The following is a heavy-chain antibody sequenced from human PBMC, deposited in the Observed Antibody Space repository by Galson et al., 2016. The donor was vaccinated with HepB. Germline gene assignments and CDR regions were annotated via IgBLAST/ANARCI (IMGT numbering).Heavy chain of an antibody. CDR2: IYYTGIT. V-gene: IGHV4-31*03. Sequence: TLSLTCTVSGGSISSGGYYWSWIRQRPGKGLEWIGYIYYTGITYYTPSLKSRVIISVDTSKNQFSLKLTSVTAADTAVYYCASLLTRYSYASDTPSDYWGQGTLVTVSS. CDR1: GGSISSGGYY. D-gene: IGHD3-16*01. J-gene: IGHJ4*02. CDR3: ASLLTRYSYASDTPSDY.